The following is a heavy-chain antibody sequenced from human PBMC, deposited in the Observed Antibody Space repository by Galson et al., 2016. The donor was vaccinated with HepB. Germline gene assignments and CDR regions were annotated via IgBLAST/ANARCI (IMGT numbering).Heavy chain of an antibody. CDR1: GFTFSNYW. J-gene: IGHJ6*02. CDR3: ARGNYYGMDV. Sequence: SLRLSCAASGFTFSNYWMHWVRQAPGKGLVWVSRINSEGSSTSYADFVKGRFTISRDNAQNTLYLQMNSLRAEDTAVYYCARGNYYGMDVWGQGTTVTVSS. CDR2: INSEGSST. V-gene: IGHV3-74*01.